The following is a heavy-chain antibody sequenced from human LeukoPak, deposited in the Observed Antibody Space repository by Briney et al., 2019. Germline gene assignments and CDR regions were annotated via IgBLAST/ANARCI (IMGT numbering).Heavy chain of an antibody. CDR3: APDHGGF. CDR1: GFTFSTYG. CDR2: IWYDGSNT. V-gene: IGHV3-33*01. D-gene: IGHD3-16*01. Sequence: GGSLRLSCAASGFTFSTYGMNWVCQAPGKGLEWVAIIWYDGSNTYYADSVKGRFTISRDNSKNTLYLEMSSLRAEDTAVYYCAPDHGGFWGQGTLVTVSS. J-gene: IGHJ4*02.